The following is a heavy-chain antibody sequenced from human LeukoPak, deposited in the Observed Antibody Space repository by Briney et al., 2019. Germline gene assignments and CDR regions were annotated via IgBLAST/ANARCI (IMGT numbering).Heavy chain of an antibody. Sequence: ASVKVSCKASGYTFTGYYMHWVRQAPGQGLEWMGWINPNSGGTNYAQKFQGRVTMTRDTSISTACMELSRLRSDDTAVYYCARGGNSGWRTPNDDYWGQGTLVTVSS. D-gene: IGHD6-19*01. CDR1: GYTFTGYY. CDR3: ARGGNSGWRTPNDDY. V-gene: IGHV1-2*02. J-gene: IGHJ4*02. CDR2: INPNSGGT.